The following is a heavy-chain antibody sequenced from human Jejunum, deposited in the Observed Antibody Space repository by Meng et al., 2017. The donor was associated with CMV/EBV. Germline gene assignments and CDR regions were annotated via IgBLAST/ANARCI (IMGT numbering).Heavy chain of an antibody. CDR3: AKQGDPSAYSLDF. V-gene: IGHV3-30*02. CDR1: GFSFSSFG. J-gene: IGHJ4*02. CDR2: IRYDLATK. Sequence: SGFSFSSFGMHWVRQAPGKGLEWVAYIRYDLATKYYVDSVKGRFTISRDNSRNSVSLQMNSLRDDDTAIYYCAKQGDPSAYSLDFWGEGTMVTVSS. D-gene: IGHD2-15*01.